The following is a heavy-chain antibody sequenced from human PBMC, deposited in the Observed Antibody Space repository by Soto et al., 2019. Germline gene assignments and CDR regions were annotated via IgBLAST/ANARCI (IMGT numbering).Heavy chain of an antibody. CDR1: GFSLSTSGVG. J-gene: IGHJ5*02. D-gene: IGHD2-15*01. Sequence: QITLKESGPTLVKPTQTLTLTCTLSGFSLSTSGVGVGWIRQPPGKALEWLALIYWDDDKRYSPSLTNRLTITKDTTKNKVVLIITHMVPMDKTTSYGALRRGYCSGGSCYCICFDPWGQGTLVTVSS. V-gene: IGHV2-5*02. CDR3: ALRRGYCSGGSCYCICFDP. CDR2: IYWDDDK.